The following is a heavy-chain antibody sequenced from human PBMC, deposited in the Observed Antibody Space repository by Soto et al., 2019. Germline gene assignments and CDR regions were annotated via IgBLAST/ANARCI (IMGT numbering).Heavy chain of an antibody. J-gene: IGHJ4*02. CDR3: VRGTTAWRGMDY. V-gene: IGHV3-74*01. D-gene: IGHD1-1*01. CDR1: GFTFSTYC. CDR2: TCRYGREL. Sequence: LRLSCAASGFTFSTYCMHWVRHTPGTGLVWVSRTCRYGRELYYADSVKGRFTISRDDAKNTLYLQMDSLRVEDTGIYYCVRGTTAWRGMDYWGQGALVTVYS.